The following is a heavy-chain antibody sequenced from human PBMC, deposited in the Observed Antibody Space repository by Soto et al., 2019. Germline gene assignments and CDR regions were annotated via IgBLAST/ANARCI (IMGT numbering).Heavy chain of an antibody. Sequence: EVQLVESGGGLVQPGGSLRLSCAASGFTFSSYWMSWVRQAPGKGLEWVANIKQDGSEKYYVDSVKGRFTISRDNAKNSLYLQMNSLRAEDTAVYYCARAALVDYGELPYCFDYWGQGTLVTVSS. CDR1: GFTFSSYW. D-gene: IGHD4-17*01. CDR2: IKQDGSEK. CDR3: ARAALVDYGELPYCFDY. J-gene: IGHJ4*02. V-gene: IGHV3-7*01.